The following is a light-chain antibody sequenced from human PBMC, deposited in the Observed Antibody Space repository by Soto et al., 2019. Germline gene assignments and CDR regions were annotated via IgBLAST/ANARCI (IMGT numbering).Light chain of an antibody. CDR3: QVWDVSSDHYV. CDR2: YDR. Sequence: SYELTQPPSVSVAPGKTARVTCGGNNIGGRSVHWYQQKPGQAPVLVIYYDRDRPSGIPERFSGSNSGNTATLTISRVEAGDEADYYCQVWDVSSDHYVFGTGTKLTVL. V-gene: IGLV3-21*04. J-gene: IGLJ1*01. CDR1: NIGGRS.